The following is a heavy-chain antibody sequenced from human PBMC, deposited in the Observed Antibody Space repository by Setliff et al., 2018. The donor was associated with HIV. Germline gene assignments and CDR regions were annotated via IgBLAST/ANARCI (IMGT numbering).Heavy chain of an antibody. Sequence: SETLSLTCFVSGGSISSSDYYWGWIRQPPGKGLEWIGSIYYHGSAYKNPSLKSRLTLSVDPSKNQFSLKLNSVPAADTAIYYCARHAHKYSSSSGGYYFDYWGQGTLVTVSS. J-gene: IGHJ4*02. CDR3: ARHAHKYSSSSGGYYFDY. D-gene: IGHD6-6*01. V-gene: IGHV4-39*07. CDR1: GGSISSSDYY. CDR2: IYYHGSA.